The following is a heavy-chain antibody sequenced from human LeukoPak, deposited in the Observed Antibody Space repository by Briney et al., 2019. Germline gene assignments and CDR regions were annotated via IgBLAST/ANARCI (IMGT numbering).Heavy chain of an antibody. Sequence: GGFLKLSCAASGFTFSGSAIHWVRQASGKGLEWVGRISSKTNNYATAYAASVKGRFTISRDDSKNTAYLQMNSLKTEDTAVYYCDGQGPDIVARPFDYWGQGTLVTVSS. J-gene: IGHJ4*02. CDR3: DGQGPDIVARPFDY. D-gene: IGHD6-6*01. V-gene: IGHV3-73*01. CDR2: ISSKTNNYAT. CDR1: GFTFSGSA.